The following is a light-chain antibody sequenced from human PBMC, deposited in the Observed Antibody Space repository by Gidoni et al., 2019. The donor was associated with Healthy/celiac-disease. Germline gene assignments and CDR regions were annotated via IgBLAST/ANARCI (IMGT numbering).Light chain of an antibody. V-gene: IGKV3-11*01. CDR1: QSVSSY. CDR3: QQRSNWRYT. Sequence: EIVLTQSPATLSLSPGERATLSCRARQSVSSYLAWYQQKPGQDPRLLIYDASNRATGIPARFSGSGSGTDFALTISSLEPEDFAVYYCQQRSNWRYTFGQGTKLEIK. CDR2: DAS. J-gene: IGKJ2*01.